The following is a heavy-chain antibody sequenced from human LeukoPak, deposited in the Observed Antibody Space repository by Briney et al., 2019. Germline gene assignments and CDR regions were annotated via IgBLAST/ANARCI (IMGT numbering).Heavy chain of an antibody. CDR2: LSGSGGAT. J-gene: IGHJ6*03. V-gene: IGHV3-23*01. D-gene: IGHD2-21*01. Sequence: SGGSLRLSREASEFTFSRFAMSWIRQPPGTGLEWVSTLSGSGGATYYADSVKGRFTTSRDNSKDTLYLQMDNLRADDTAVYYCAKHLGSHSFLFYYMDVWGKGTSVIVSS. CDR3: AKHLGSHSFLFYYMDV. CDR1: EFTFSRFA.